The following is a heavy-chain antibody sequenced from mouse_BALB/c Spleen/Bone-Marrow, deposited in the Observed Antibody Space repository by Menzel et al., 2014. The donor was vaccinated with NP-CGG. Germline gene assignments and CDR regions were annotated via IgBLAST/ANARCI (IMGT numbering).Heavy chain of an antibody. CDR3: AREIINDYHWYFDV. J-gene: IGHJ1*01. D-gene: IGHD2-4*01. V-gene: IGHV7-3*02. CDR2: IRNKANGYTT. CDR1: GFTFTDYY. Sequence: EVQLVESGEGLVQPGGSLRLSCATSGFTFTDYYMSWVRQPPGKALEWLGFIRNKANGYTTEYSASVKGRFTISRDNSQSILYLQMNTLRAEDSATYYCAREIINDYHWYFDVWGAGTTVTVSS.